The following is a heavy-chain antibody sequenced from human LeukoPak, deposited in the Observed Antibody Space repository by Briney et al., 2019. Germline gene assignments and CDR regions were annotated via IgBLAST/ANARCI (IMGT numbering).Heavy chain of an antibody. Sequence: SQTLSLTCAVSGGSISSGGYSWSWIRQPPGKGLEWIGEINHSGSTNYNPSLKSRVTISVDTSKNQFSLKLSSVTAADTAVYYCARGTRRGRLDPWGQGTLVTVSS. V-gene: IGHV4-30-2*01. J-gene: IGHJ5*02. CDR1: GGSISSGGYS. D-gene: IGHD5-24*01. CDR2: INHSGST. CDR3: ARGTRRGRLDP.